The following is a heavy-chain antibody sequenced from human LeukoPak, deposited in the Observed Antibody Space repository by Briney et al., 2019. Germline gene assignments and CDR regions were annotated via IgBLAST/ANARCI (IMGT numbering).Heavy chain of an antibody. CDR1: GRSISSSSYY. D-gene: IGHD6-13*01. J-gene: IGHJ3*02. Sequence: SDTLSLTCTVSGRSISSSSYYWGWIRQTPGKGVEWIGSIYYSGSTYYNPSLKSRVTISVDTSKNQFSLKLSSVTAADTAVYYCVDYSTRKDAFDIGGQGTMVTVSS. CDR3: VDYSTRKDAFDI. CDR2: IYYSGST. V-gene: IGHV4-39*07.